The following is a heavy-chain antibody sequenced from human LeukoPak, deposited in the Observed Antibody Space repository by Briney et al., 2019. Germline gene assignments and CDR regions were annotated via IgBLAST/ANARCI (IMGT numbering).Heavy chain of an antibody. D-gene: IGHD6-19*01. CDR2: IYTSGST. CDR1: GGSISSYY. Sequence: SETLSLTCTVSGGSISSYYWSWIRQPAGKGLEWIGRIYTSGSTNYNPSLKSRVTMSVDTSKNQFSLKLSSVTAADTAVYYCVRQQYSSGWSDYWGQGTLVTVSS. V-gene: IGHV4-4*07. CDR3: VRQQYSSGWSDY. J-gene: IGHJ4*02.